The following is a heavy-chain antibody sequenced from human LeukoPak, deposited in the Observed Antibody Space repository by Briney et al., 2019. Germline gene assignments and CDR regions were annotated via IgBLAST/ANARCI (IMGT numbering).Heavy chain of an antibody. CDR3: ARGQMIDY. D-gene: IGHD5-24*01. V-gene: IGHV3-74*01. J-gene: IGHJ4*02. Sequence: AGGSLRLSCAASGFTFSIYGMNWVRQAPGKGLVWVSHINSDGSSSNYADSVKGRFTISRDNAKDTLYMQMNSLRAEDTAVYFCARGQMIDYWGQGTLVTVSS. CDR2: INSDGSSS. CDR1: GFTFSIYG.